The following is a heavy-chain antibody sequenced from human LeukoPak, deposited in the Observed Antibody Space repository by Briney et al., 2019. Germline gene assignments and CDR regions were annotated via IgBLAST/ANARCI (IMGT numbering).Heavy chain of an antibody. CDR3: ASTERKNRTI. CDR1: GFTFSSYG. CDR2: ISSSSSYI. J-gene: IGHJ3*02. Sequence: AGGSLRLSCAASGFTFSSYGMNWVRQAPGKGLEWVSSISSSSSYIYYADSVKGRFTISRDNAKNSLYLQMNSLRAEDTAVYYCASTERKNRTIWGQGTMVTVSS. D-gene: IGHD1/OR15-1a*01. V-gene: IGHV3-21*01.